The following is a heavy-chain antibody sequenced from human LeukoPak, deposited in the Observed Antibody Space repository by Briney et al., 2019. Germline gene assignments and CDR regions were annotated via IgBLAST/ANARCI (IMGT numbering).Heavy chain of an antibody. CDR1: GFTFSSYT. Sequence: GGSLRLSCADSGFTFSSYTMNWVRQAPGKGLEWVSSISRSGNYIYYADSVEGRFTISRDNAKNSLYLQMNSLRAEDTAVYYCARDLMGIAYRGAFYYWGQGTLVTVSS. CDR3: ARDLMGIAYRGAFYY. CDR2: ISRSGNYI. J-gene: IGHJ4*02. V-gene: IGHV3-21*04. D-gene: IGHD6-13*01.